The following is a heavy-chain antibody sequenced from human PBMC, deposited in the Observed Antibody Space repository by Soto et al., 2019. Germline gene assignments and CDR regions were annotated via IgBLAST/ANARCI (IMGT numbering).Heavy chain of an antibody. J-gene: IGHJ4*02. CDR2: SIPIFGTA. Sequence: QVQLVQSGAEVKKPGSSVKVSCKASGGTFSSYAISWGRQAPGQGLEWMGGSIPIFGTANYAQKFQGRVTITADKSTSTAYMELRSLRSEDTAVDYCARAVTMVRGATVYFDYWGQGTLVTVSS. V-gene: IGHV1-69*06. CDR3: ARAVTMVRGATVYFDY. D-gene: IGHD3-10*01. CDR1: GGTFSSYA.